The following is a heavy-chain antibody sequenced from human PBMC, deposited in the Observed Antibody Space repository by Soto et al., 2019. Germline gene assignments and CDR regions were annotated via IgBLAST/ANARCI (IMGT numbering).Heavy chain of an antibody. CDR2: VSYDVNKK. CDR1: GFSVGSFA. J-gene: IGHJ4*02. CDR3: AKLWLESYSAFWSGYPL. D-gene: IGHD3-3*01. V-gene: IGHV3-30*18. Sequence: QVFLVESGGCVVQPGGSLRLSCATGGFSVGSFAMHWVLQAPGKGLEWVAVVSYDVNKKNYLDSVKGRFTISRDNCKHTLSLQMNSLRPEDTAVYDCAKLWLESYSAFWSGYPLWGRGTLVSVSS.